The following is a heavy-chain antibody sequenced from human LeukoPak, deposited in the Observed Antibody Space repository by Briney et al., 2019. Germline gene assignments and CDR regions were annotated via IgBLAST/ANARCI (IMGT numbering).Heavy chain of an antibody. CDR1: DFTFSSHW. D-gene: IGHD6-13*01. Sequence: GGSLRLSCAASDFTFSSHWMYWVRHAPGKGLVWVERLSGDGGTTRHADSVKGRFTISRDNAKNTLYLQMNSLGVEDTALYYCARGIASSRSVAIDLWGQGTLVAVSS. CDR2: LSGDGGTT. V-gene: IGHV3-74*01. J-gene: IGHJ4*02. CDR3: ARGIASSRSVAIDL.